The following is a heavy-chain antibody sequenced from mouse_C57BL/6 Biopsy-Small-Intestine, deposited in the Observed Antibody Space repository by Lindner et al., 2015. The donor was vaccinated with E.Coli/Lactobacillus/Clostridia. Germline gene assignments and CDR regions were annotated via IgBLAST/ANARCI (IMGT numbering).Heavy chain of an antibody. CDR1: GFTFSDYG. J-gene: IGHJ3*01. Sequence: VQLQESGGGLVKPGGSLKLSCAASGFTFSDYGMHWVRQAPEKGLEWIAYISNGSSTIYYADTVKGRFTISRDNAKNTLFLQMTSLRSEDTAMYYCARGTGTEAWFAYWGQGTLATVSA. CDR2: ISNGSSTI. CDR3: ARGTGTEAWFAY. V-gene: IGHV5-17*01. D-gene: IGHD4-1*01.